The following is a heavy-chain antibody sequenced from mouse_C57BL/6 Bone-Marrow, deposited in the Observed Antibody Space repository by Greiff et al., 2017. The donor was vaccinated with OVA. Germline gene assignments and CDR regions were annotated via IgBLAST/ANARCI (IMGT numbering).Heavy chain of an antibody. V-gene: IGHV1-64*01. Sequence: QVQLQQPGAELVKPGASVKLSCKASGYTFTSYWMHWVKQRPGQGLEWIGMIHPNSGSTNYNEKFKSKATLTVDKSSSTAYMQLSSLTSEDSAVYYCARSRVGTVVARYFDVWGTGTTVTVSS. J-gene: IGHJ1*03. CDR3: ARSRVGTVVARYFDV. D-gene: IGHD1-1*01. CDR1: GYTFTSYW. CDR2: IHPNSGST.